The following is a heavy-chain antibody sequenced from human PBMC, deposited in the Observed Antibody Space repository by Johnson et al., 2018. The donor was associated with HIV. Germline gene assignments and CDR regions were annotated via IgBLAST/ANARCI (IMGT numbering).Heavy chain of an antibody. CDR1: GFTVSSNY. D-gene: IGHD6-19*01. CDR2: ISYDGSNK. J-gene: IGHJ3*02. CDR3: ASGWGIVVSDAFDI. Sequence: LVESGGGLVQPGGSLRLSCAASGFTVSSNYMSWVRQAPGKGLEWVAVISYDGSNKYYADSVKGRFTISRDNAKNSLYLQMNSLRAEDTAVYYCASGWGIVVSDAFDIWGQGTMVTVSS. V-gene: IGHV3-30*03.